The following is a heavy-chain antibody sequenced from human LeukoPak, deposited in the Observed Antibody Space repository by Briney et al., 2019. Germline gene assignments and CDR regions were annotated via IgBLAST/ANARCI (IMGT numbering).Heavy chain of an antibody. CDR3: VRVKGTYFDF. Sequence: GGSLRLSCAASGFPFSSYSMNWVRQAPGKGLEWVSYISASGSNIYYLDSVKGRFTVSRDNAMNSLFLQMDRPRAEDTAVYYCVRVKGTYFDFWGQGTLVTVSS. D-gene: IGHD1-1*01. CDR2: ISASGSNI. J-gene: IGHJ4*02. CDR1: GFPFSSYS. V-gene: IGHV3-48*01.